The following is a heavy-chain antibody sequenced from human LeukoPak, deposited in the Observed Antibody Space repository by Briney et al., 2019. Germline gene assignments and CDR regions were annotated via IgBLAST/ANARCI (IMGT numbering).Heavy chain of an antibody. Sequence: GGSLRLSCAASGFTFSSYSMNWVRQAPGKGLEWVSSISSSSSYIYYADSVKGRFTISRDNAKNSLYLQMNSLRAEDTAVYYCARGQGDYDFWGNYMDVWGKGTTVTVSS. V-gene: IGHV3-21*01. CDR3: ARGQGDYDFWGNYMDV. CDR2: ISSSSSYI. CDR1: GFTFSSYS. J-gene: IGHJ6*03. D-gene: IGHD3-3*01.